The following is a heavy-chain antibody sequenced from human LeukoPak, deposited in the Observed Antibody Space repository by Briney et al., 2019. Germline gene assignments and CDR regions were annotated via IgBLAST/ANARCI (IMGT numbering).Heavy chain of an antibody. J-gene: IGHJ4*02. D-gene: IGHD1-26*01. CDR2: IKPDGSDK. CDR3: ARDRGVGATIHDY. V-gene: IGHV3-7*01. CDR1: GFTFSNYY. Sequence: PGGSLRLSCAASGFTFSNYYMSWVRQAPGKGLEWVANIKPDGSDKFYVDSVKGRFTISRDNAENSLYLQMNSLRAEDTAVYFCARDRGVGATIHDYWGQGTLVTVSS.